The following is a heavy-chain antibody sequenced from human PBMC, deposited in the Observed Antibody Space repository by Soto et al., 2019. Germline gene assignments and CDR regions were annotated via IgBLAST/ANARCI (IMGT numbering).Heavy chain of an antibody. D-gene: IGHD3-16*01. V-gene: IGHV1-69*12. CDR1: GGTFSSYA. Sequence: QVQLVQSGAEVKKPGSSVKVSCKASGGTFSSYAISWVRQAPGQGLEWMGGIIPIFGTADYAQKLQGRVTITADDFTSTAYMELSRRRSEDTAVYYCARHLGGNHYYDGMDVWGQGTTVTVSS. CDR2: IIPIFGTA. CDR3: ARHLGGNHYYDGMDV. J-gene: IGHJ6*02.